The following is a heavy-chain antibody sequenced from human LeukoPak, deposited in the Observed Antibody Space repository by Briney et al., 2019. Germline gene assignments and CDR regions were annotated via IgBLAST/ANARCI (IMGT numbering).Heavy chain of an antibody. V-gene: IGHV3-7*01. D-gene: IGHD2-15*01. CDR1: GFTFSSYW. Sequence: PGGSLRLSCAASGFTFSSYWMTWVRQAPGKGLEWVANIKQDGSEKYYVDSVKGRFTISRDNAKNSLYLQMNSLRVEDTAVHHCARDYSIDVWGQGTMVTVSS. J-gene: IGHJ3*01. CDR3: ARDYSIDV. CDR2: IKQDGSEK.